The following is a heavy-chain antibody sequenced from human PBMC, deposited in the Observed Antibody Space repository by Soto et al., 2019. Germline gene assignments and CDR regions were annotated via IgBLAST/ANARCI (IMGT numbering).Heavy chain of an antibody. CDR3: ASVFTFGAPIMDV. CDR1: GYTFTGYY. Sequence: VPLMRSGAEVKKPGASVKVSCKASGYTFTGYYMHWVRQAPGQGLEWMGWINHNSGGTNYAQKFQGWVTMTRDKSISTAYMELRRLGSDDTSVYYCASVFTFGAPIMDVWGQGTTVTVSS. V-gene: IGHV1-2*04. J-gene: IGHJ6*02. D-gene: IGHD3-16*01. CDR2: INHNSGGT.